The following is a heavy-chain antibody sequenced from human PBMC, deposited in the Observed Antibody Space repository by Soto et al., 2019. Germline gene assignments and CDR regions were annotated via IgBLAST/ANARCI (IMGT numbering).Heavy chain of an antibody. J-gene: IGHJ3*02. CDR2: INHSGST. Sequence: SETLSLTCGVYGGCFSGYIWTWIRQPPGKGLEWIGQINHSGSTNYNPSLKSRVTISVDRSKNQFSLKLSSVTAADTAVYYCARTPDIWGQGTMVTVSS. CDR3: ARTPDI. V-gene: IGHV4-34*01. CDR1: GGCFSGYI.